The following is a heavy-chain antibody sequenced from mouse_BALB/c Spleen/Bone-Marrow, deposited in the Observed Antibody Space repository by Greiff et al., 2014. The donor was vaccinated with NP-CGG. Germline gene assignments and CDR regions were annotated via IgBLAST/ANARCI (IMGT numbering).Heavy chain of an antibody. CDR3: ATYDPVLPYFDY. CDR2: INPNNGGT. J-gene: IGHJ2*01. Sequence: EVQLQQSGPELVKPGASVKIPCKASGYTFTDYNMDWVKQSHGKSLEWIGDINPNNGGTIYNQKFEGKATLTVDKSSNTAYMELRSLTSEDTAVYYCATYDPVLPYFDYWGQGTTLTVSS. V-gene: IGHV1-18*01. CDR1: GYTFTDYN. D-gene: IGHD2-3*01.